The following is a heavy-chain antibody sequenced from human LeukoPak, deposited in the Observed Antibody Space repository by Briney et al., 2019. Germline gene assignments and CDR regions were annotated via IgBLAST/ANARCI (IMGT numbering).Heavy chain of an antibody. V-gene: IGHV3-7*03. CDR1: GFTFGTYW. CDR3: ARGLSVVVAATPLGYFDY. CDR2: IKQDASEK. J-gene: IGHJ4*02. D-gene: IGHD2-15*01. Sequence: GGSLRLSCAASGFTFGTYWISWVRQAPGKGLEWVANIKQDASEKYYVDSVRGRFTVSRDNAKNLMYLQMSSLRVEDTAVYYCARGLSVVVAATPLGYFDYWGQGTLVTVSS.